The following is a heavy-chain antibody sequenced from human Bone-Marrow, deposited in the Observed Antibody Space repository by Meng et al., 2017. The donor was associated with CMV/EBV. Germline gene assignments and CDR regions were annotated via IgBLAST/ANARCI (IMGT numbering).Heavy chain of an antibody. V-gene: IGHV3-23*03. J-gene: IGHJ4*02. CDR1: GFTFSSYW. CDR2: IYSGGSST. Sequence: GESLKISCAASGFTFSSYWMSWVRQAPGKGLEWVSVIYSGGSSTYYADSVKGRFTISRDNSKNTLYLQMNSLRAEDTAVYYCAKDHNNGENYFDYWGQGTLVTVSS. D-gene: IGHD1-1*01. CDR3: AKDHNNGENYFDY.